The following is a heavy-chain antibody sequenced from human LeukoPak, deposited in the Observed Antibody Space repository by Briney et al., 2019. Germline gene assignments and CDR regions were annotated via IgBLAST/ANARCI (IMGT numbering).Heavy chain of an antibody. CDR1: GFTFSSYS. D-gene: IGHD3-3*01. CDR3: ARDDFWSGYHFGY. Sequence: PGGSLRLSCAASGFTFSSYSMNWVRQAPGKGLEWVSYISSSSSTIYYADSVKGRFTISRDNAKNSLYLQMNSLRAEDTAVHYCARDDFWSGYHFGYWGQGTLVTVSS. CDR2: ISSSSSTI. J-gene: IGHJ4*02. V-gene: IGHV3-48*01.